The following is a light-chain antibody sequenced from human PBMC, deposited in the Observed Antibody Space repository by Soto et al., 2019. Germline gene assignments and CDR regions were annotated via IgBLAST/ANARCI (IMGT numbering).Light chain of an antibody. Sequence: SYELTQPLSVSVALGQTARITCGGNNIGGKNVHWYQQKPGQAPVLVIYRDSNRPSGIPERFSGSNSGNTATLTISRAQAGDEADYYCQVWDSSTAVVFGGGTKVTVL. CDR2: RDS. J-gene: IGLJ2*01. CDR1: NIGGKN. CDR3: QVWDSSTAVV. V-gene: IGLV3-9*01.